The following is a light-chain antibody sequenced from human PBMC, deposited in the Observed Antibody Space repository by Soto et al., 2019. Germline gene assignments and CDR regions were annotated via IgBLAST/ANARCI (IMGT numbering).Light chain of an antibody. Sequence: HSALTQFASVSGSPGQSITISCTGTSTDVGGYDYVSWYQQHPNQAPKVIIYEVNKRPSGVSNRFSGSKSGNTASLTIFRLQAEDEADYYCSSYTSTATRVFGNGTKLTVL. CDR1: STDVGGYDY. CDR2: EVN. V-gene: IGLV2-14*01. CDR3: SSYTSTATRV. J-gene: IGLJ1*01.